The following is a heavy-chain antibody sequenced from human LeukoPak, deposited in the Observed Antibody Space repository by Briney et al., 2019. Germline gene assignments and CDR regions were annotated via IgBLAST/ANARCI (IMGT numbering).Heavy chain of an antibody. CDR2: IYNSGST. J-gene: IGHJ4*02. V-gene: IGHV4-59*01. CDR1: GGSISGYY. D-gene: IGHD5-18*01. CDR3: ARAWYSHGTFDH. Sequence: SETLSLACTVSGGSISGYYWSWIRQPPGKGLEWIGYIYNSGSTNYNPSLKSRVAISLDTSRNQFSLRLNSVTAADTAVYYCARAWYSHGTFDHWGQGTLVTVSS.